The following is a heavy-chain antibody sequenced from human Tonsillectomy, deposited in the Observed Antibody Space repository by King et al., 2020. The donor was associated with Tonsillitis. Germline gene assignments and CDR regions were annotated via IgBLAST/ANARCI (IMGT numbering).Heavy chain of an antibody. V-gene: IGHV3-30-3*01. CDR1: AFTFNTYA. CDR2: ISYDGSNK. Sequence: VQLVESGGGVVQPGRSLRLSCAASAFTFNTYAMHWVRQAPGKGLDWVAVISYDGSNKYYADSVKGRFTISRDNSKNKLYLQLNSLRAEDTAMYFCATAQSPGDSTGYLDYWGQGTLVTVSS. D-gene: IGHD3-22*01. CDR3: ATAQSPGDSTGYLDY. J-gene: IGHJ4*02.